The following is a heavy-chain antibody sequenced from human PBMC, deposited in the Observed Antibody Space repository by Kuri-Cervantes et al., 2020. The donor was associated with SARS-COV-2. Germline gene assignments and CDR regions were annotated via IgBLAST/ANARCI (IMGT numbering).Heavy chain of an antibody. CDR1: GFIFSGYW. Sequence: GESLKISCVASGFIFSGYWMSWVRQAPGKGLEWVGFVRRDGSNYYYADSVKGRFTISRDNSKNSLYLEMNSLRPEDTAVYYCAKVETANLDYWGQGTLVTVSS. J-gene: IGHJ4*02. V-gene: IGHV3-30*02. CDR3: AKVETANLDY. CDR2: VRRDGSNY. D-gene: IGHD3-3*01.